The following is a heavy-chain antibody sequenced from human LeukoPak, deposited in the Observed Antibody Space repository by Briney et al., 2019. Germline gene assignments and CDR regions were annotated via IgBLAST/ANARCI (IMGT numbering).Heavy chain of an antibody. CDR3: ASWNDYVDY. V-gene: IGHV3-33*03. CDR1: GFTLSSNG. CDR2: IWPDGSKK. D-gene: IGHD1-1*01. J-gene: IGHJ4*02. Sequence: GTSLRLSCAASGFTLSSNGMHWVRQAPGKGLAWVAVIWPDGSKKYYADSVKGRFTISRDNSKNTLYLQMNSLRAEDTAVYFCASWNDYVDYWGQGTLVTVSS.